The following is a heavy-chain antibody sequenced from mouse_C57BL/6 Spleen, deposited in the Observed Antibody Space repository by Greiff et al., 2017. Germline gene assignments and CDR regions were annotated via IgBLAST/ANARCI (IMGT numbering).Heavy chain of an antibody. CDR2: IDPSDSET. D-gene: IGHD1-1*01. CDR3: AREGYGSSYGREPYYFDY. V-gene: IGHV1-52*01. Sequence: QVQLQQPGAELVRPGSSVKLSCKASGYTFTSYWMHWVKQRPIQGLEWIGNIDPSDSETHYNQKFKDKATLTVDKSSSTAYMQLSSLTSEDSAVYYCAREGYGSSYGREPYYFDYWGQGTTLTVSS. CDR1: GYTFTSYW. J-gene: IGHJ2*01.